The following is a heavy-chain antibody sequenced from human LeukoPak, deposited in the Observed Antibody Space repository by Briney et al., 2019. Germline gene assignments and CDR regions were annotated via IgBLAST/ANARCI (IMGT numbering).Heavy chain of an antibody. CDR2: ISSSSSYI. CDR3: ARRHGSGSLPYYFDY. CDR1: GFTFSSYS. J-gene: IGHJ4*02. V-gene: IGHV3-21*01. Sequence: GGSLRLSRAASGFTFSSYSMNWVRQAPGKGLEWVSSISSSSSYIYYADSVKGRFTISRDNAKNSLYLQMNSLRAEDTAVYYCARRHGSGSLPYYFDYWGQGTLVTVSS. D-gene: IGHD3-10*01.